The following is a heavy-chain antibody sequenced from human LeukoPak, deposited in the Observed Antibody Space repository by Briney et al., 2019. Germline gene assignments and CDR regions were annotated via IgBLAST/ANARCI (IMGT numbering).Heavy chain of an antibody. D-gene: IGHD6-19*01. Sequence: PGGSLRLSCAASGFTFSDYYMSWIRQAPGKGLEWVSSISSSSSYIYYADSVKGRFTISRDNAKNSLYLQMNSLRAEDTAVYYCARSQWLVSHNSKAQHYYFDYWGQGTLVTVSS. CDR2: ISSSSSYI. J-gene: IGHJ4*02. CDR1: GFTFSDYY. CDR3: ARSQWLVSHNSKAQHYYFDY. V-gene: IGHV3-11*06.